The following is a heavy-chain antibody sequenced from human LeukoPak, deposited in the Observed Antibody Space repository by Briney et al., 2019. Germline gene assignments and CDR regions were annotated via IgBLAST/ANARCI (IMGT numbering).Heavy chain of an antibody. CDR3: AKEGIQLWLGDFDY. V-gene: IGHV3-23*01. J-gene: IGHJ4*02. Sequence: GGSLRLSCVASGFNFNNYNMNWVRQAPGKGLEWVSAISGSGGSTYYADSVKGRFTISRDNSKNTLYLQMNSLRAEDTAVYYCAKEGIQLWLGDFDYWGQGTLVTVSS. D-gene: IGHD5-18*01. CDR1: GFNFNNYN. CDR2: ISGSGGST.